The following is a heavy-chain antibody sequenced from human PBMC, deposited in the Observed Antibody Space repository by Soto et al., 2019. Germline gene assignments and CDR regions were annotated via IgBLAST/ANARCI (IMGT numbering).Heavy chain of an antibody. CDR3: ARGGYSTYGGSNYYYYYYGMDV. V-gene: IGHV1-46*01. J-gene: IGHJ6*02. D-gene: IGHD4-4*01. Sequence: GASVKFSCKASGYTFTSYYMHWVRQAPGQGLEWMGIINPSGGSTSYAQKFQGRVTMTRDTSTSTVYMELSSLRSEDTAVYYCARGGYSTYGGSNYYYYYYGMDVWGQGTTVTVSS. CDR2: INPSGGST. CDR1: GYTFTSYY.